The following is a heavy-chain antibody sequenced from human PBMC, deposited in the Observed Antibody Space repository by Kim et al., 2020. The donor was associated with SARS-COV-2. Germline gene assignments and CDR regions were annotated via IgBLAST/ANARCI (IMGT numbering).Heavy chain of an antibody. V-gene: IGHV1-69*01. Sequence: ANYAQKFQGRVTIPADESTSTAYMELSSLRSEDTAVYYCARLRYSSGFDYWGQGTLVTVSS. J-gene: IGHJ4*02. CDR2: A. D-gene: IGHD6-19*01. CDR3: ARLRYSSGFDY.